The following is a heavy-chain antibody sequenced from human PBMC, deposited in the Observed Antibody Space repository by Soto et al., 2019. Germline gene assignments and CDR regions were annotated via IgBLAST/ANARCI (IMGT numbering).Heavy chain of an antibody. CDR2: ISYDGSNK. CDR3: AKSRDYYGSGSYARGLDY. Sequence: QVQLVESGGGVVQPGRSLRLSCAASGFTFSSYGMHWVRQAPGKGLEWVAVISYDGSNKYYADSVKGRFTISRDNSQNTLYLQMNSLRAEDTAVYYCAKSRDYYGSGSYARGLDYWGQGTLVTVSS. CDR1: GFTFSSYG. J-gene: IGHJ4*02. D-gene: IGHD3-10*01. V-gene: IGHV3-30*18.